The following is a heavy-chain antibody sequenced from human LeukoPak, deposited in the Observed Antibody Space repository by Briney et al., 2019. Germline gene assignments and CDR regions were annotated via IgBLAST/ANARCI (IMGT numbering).Heavy chain of an antibody. CDR2: IKRDGSEK. CDR3: VREASGGTKGVSGTFHI. V-gene: IGHV3-7*01. Sequence: PGGSLRLSCAASAFTLRTYWMSWVRQAPGKGLEWVASIKRDGSEKYYVDSVKGRFTISRDNAKNSLYLQMNSLRAEDAAVYHCVREASGGTKGVSGTFHIWGQGTLVTVSS. J-gene: IGHJ3*02. D-gene: IGHD6-13*01. CDR1: AFTLRTYW.